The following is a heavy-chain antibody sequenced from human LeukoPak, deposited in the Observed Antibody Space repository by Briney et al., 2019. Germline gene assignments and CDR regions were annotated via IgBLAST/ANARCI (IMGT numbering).Heavy chain of an antibody. D-gene: IGHD5-18*01. Sequence: PGRSLRLSCAASGFTFSSYGMHWVRQAPGRGLEWVADIWYDGSNKYYADSVKGRFTISRDNSKNTLYPQMNSLRAEDTAVYYCAKDPYTAMVTDYYYMDVWGKGTTVTVSS. CDR3: AKDPYTAMVTDYYYMDV. CDR1: GFTFSSYG. CDR2: IWYDGSNK. V-gene: IGHV3-33*06. J-gene: IGHJ6*03.